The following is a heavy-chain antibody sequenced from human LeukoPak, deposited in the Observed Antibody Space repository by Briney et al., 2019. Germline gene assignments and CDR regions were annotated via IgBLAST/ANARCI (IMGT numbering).Heavy chain of an antibody. CDR1: GFTFSSYS. CDR2: ISSSSSYI. V-gene: IGHV3-21*01. J-gene: IGHJ4*02. D-gene: IGHD6-13*01. Sequence: GGSQRLSCAASGFTFSSYSMNWVRQAPGKGLEWVSSISSSSSYIYYADSVKGRFTISRDNAKNSLYLQMNSLRAEDTAVYYCARYLAAAGNYWGQGTLVTVSS. CDR3: ARYLAAAGNY.